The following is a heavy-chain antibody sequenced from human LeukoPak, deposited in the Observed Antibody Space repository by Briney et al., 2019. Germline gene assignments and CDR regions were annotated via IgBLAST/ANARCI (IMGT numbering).Heavy chain of an antibody. J-gene: IGHJ4*02. CDR1: GGTFSSYA. D-gene: IGHD6-6*01. Sequence: ASVKVSCKASGGTFSSYAISWVRQAPGQGLEWMGGIIPIFGTANYAQKFQGRVTITADESTSTAYMELSSLRSDDTAVYYCASNEIAARGAFDYWGQGTLVTVSS. CDR2: IIPIFGTA. CDR3: ASNEIAARGAFDY. V-gene: IGHV1-69*13.